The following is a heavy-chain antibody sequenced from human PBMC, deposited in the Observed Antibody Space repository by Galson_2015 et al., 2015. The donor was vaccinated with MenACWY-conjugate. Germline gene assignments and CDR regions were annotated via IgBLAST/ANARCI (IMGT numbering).Heavy chain of an antibody. CDR2: IYPGDSDT. V-gene: IGHV5-51*01. CDR1: GYTFTSNW. D-gene: IGHD6-6*01. Sequence: QSGAEVKKPGESLKISCKGSGYTFTSNWIGWVRQMPGKGLEWMGIIYPGDSDTRYTPSFQGHVTFSADKSINTAYLQWGSLEASDTAMYYCARQGFGSSSLDYWGQGTLVTVSS. CDR3: ARQGFGSSSLDY. J-gene: IGHJ4*02.